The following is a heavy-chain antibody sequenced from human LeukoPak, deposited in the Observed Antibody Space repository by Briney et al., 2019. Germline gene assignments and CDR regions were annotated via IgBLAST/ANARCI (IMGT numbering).Heavy chain of an antibody. CDR3: AKADTQTYYYDSSGYRPHPKIQGYFDY. D-gene: IGHD3-22*01. Sequence: GGSLRLSCAASGFTFSTYGMPWVRQAPGKGLEWVAVISYDGSKKYYANSVKGRFTISRDNSKNTLYLQMNSLRPEDTAVYYCAKADTQTYYYDSSGYRPHPKIQGYFDYWGQGTLVTVSS. CDR1: GFTFSTYG. CDR2: ISYDGSKK. V-gene: IGHV3-30*18. J-gene: IGHJ4*02.